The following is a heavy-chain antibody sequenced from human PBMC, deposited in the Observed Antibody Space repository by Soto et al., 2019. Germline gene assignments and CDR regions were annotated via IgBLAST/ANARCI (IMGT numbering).Heavy chain of an antibody. Sequence: GGSLRLSCAASGFTFSNYAMIWVRQAPGRGLEWVSVISASGGSTNYADSVKGGFTISRDNSKNTLYLQMNSLRAEDTAVYYCASRGMVRGEGYYYYYGMDVWGQGTTVTVSS. CDR1: GFTFSNYA. CDR3: ASRGMVRGEGYYYYYGMDV. J-gene: IGHJ6*02. V-gene: IGHV3-23*01. CDR2: ISASGGST. D-gene: IGHD3-10*01.